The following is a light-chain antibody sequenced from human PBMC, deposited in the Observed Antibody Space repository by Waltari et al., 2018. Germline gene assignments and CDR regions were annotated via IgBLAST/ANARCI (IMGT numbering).Light chain of an antibody. CDR3: QQYGSSPRT. CDR1: QSVSSNY. Sequence: EIVLTQSPGTLSLSPGERATLSCRASQSVSSNYLAWYQQTPGQAPRLLIYNASSRATSISDRFSGSGSGTDFTLTISRLEPEDFAVYYCQQYGSSPRTFGQGTKVEIK. V-gene: IGKV3-20*01. CDR2: NAS. J-gene: IGKJ1*01.